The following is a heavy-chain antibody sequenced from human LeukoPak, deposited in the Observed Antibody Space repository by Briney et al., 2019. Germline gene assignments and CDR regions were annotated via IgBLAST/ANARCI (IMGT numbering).Heavy chain of an antibody. D-gene: IGHD3-22*01. Sequence: PGGSLRLSCAASGFTFSSYWMSWVRQAPGKGLEWVANIKQDGSEKYYVDSVKGRFTISRDNAKNSLYLQMNSLRAEDTAVYYCAREGYYYDSSGYHSYWGQGTLVTVSS. V-gene: IGHV3-7*01. CDR2: IKQDGSEK. CDR1: GFTFSSYW. J-gene: IGHJ4*02. CDR3: AREGYYYDSSGYHSY.